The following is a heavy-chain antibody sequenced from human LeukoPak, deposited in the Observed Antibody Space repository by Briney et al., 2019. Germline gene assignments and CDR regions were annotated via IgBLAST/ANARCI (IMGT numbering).Heavy chain of an antibody. J-gene: IGHJ4*02. CDR1: GFTFSSNA. V-gene: IGHV3-23*01. Sequence: GGSLRLSCEASGFTFSSNAMSWVRQAPGKGLEWVSALSGGGDSTYYADSVKGRFTISRDNSKNTLYLQMNSLRAEDTAVYYCAGRGSGSYFDYWGQGTLVTVSS. D-gene: IGHD3-10*01. CDR2: LSGGGDST. CDR3: AGRGSGSYFDY.